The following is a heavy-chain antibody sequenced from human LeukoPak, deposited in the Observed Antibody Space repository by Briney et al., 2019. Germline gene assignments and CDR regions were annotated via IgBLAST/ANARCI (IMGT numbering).Heavy chain of an antibody. V-gene: IGHV3-23*01. Sequence: GGSLRLSCAASGLTFSSYSMSWVRQAPGKGLEWVSAISGSGGSTYYADSVKGRFTISRDNSKNTLYLQMNSLRAEDTAVYYCAKDRKDYGDYYDAFDIWGQGTMVTVSS. J-gene: IGHJ3*02. CDR2: ISGSGGST. CDR1: GLTFSSYS. CDR3: AKDRKDYGDYYDAFDI. D-gene: IGHD4-17*01.